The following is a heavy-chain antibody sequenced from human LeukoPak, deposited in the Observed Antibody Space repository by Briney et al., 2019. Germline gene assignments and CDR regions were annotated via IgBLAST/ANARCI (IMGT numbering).Heavy chain of an antibody. D-gene: IGHD4-17*01. J-gene: IGHJ4*02. CDR3: VKDYGDAC. CDR1: VFTFSIYA. Sequence: GGSLRLSCSASVFTFSIYAKHWVRHAPGKGLEYVSAISSNGGITYYADSVKGRFTISRDNSKNTLYLQMSSLRAENTAVYYCVKDYGDACWGQGTLVTVSS. V-gene: IGHV3-64D*06. CDR2: ISSNGGIT.